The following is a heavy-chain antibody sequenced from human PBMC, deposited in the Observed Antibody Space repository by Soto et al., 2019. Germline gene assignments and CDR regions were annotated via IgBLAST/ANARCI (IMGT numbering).Heavy chain of an antibody. CDR3: ARLITYYFDTSGYYYDY. J-gene: IGHJ4*02. Sequence: PSETLSLTCTVSGGSISSSGSHWDWIRQPPGKGLEWIGSFYNSGSTSYNPSLKSRVTISVDTSKNQFSLMVRSVTAADTAVYYCARLITYYFDTSGYYYDYWGQGTLVTVSS. CDR1: GGSISSSGSH. D-gene: IGHD3-22*01. CDR2: FYNSGST. V-gene: IGHV4-39*01.